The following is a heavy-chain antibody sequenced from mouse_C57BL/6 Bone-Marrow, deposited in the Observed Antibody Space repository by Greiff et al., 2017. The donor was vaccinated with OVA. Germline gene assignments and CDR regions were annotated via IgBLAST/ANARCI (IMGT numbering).Heavy chain of an antibody. D-gene: IGHD1-1*01. CDR1: GFTFSSYA. J-gene: IGHJ3*01. CDR3: TRDHEYDGSMAY. V-gene: IGHV5-9-1*02. CDR2: ISSGGDYI. Sequence: EVHLVESGEGLVKPGGSLKLSCAASGFTFSSYAMSWVRQTPEKRLEWVAYISSGGDYIYYADTVKGRFTISRDNARNTLYLQMSSLKSEDTAMEYCTRDHEYDGSMAYWGQGTLVTVAA.